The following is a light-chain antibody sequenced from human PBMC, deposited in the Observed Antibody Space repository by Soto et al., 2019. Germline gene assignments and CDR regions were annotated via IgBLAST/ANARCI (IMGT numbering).Light chain of an antibody. J-gene: IGLJ2*01. CDR3: GTWDSSLSARV. Sequence: QSVLTQPPSVSAAPGQKVTISCSGSSSNIGNNYVSWYQQLPGTVPKLLIYDNNKRPSGIPDRFSGSKSGTSATLGITGLQTGDEADYYCGTWDSSLSARVFGGGTKLTVL. V-gene: IGLV1-51*01. CDR2: DNN. CDR1: SSNIGNNY.